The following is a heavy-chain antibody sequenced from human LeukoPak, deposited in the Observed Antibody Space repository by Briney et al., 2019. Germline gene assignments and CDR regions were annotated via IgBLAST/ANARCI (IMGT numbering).Heavy chain of an antibody. D-gene: IGHD6-19*01. CDR3: ARDLSSSAWYFDY. Sequence: SVTLSLTCSVSGASISPYFSSWLRQPAGKGLERIGHIYTSGSPSYNPSLKSRVTMSVDTSKNQFSLKLSSVTAADTAVYYCARDLSSSAWYFDYWGQGTLVTVSS. CDR1: GASISPYF. J-gene: IGHJ4*02. V-gene: IGHV4-4*07. CDR2: IYTSGSP.